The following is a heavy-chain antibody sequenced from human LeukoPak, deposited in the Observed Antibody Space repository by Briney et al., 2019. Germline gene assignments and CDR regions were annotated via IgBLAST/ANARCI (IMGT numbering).Heavy chain of an antibody. D-gene: IGHD5-12*01. Sequence: GGSLRLSCEVSGFTFSSYSMTWVRQVPGKGLEWIAYMTATSNTFYYADSVKGRFTISRDNARNSLFLQMNSLTVEDMAVYYCARSLSGYDPLSAFWGQGTLVTVSS. CDR3: ARSLSGYDPLSAF. CDR1: GFTFSSYS. J-gene: IGHJ1*01. V-gene: IGHV3-48*04. CDR2: MTATSNTF.